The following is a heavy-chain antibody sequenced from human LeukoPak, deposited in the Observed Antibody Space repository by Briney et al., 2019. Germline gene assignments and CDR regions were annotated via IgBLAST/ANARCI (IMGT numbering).Heavy chain of an antibody. CDR1: GFTFSSYA. CDR2: ISSNGGST. Sequence: GGSLRLSCAASGFTFSSYAMHWVRQAPGKGLEYVSAISSNGGSTYYANSVKGGFTISRDNSKNTLYLQMGSLRAEDMAVYYCARDEGIAVAGPTAFDYWGQGTLVTVSS. CDR3: ARDEGIAVAGPTAFDY. J-gene: IGHJ4*02. V-gene: IGHV3-64*01. D-gene: IGHD6-19*01.